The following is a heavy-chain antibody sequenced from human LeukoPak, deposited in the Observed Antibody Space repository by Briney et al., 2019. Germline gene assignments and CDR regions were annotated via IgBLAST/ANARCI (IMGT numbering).Heavy chain of an antibody. CDR2: IMPIFDTA. J-gene: IGHJ4*02. Sequence: SVKVSCKASGGTFSNYAISWVRQAPGQGLEWMGGIMPIFDTADYAQKFQGRITITADESTSTVYMELSSLRSEDTAVYYCARDRRYYYGSGSHGFGYWGQGTLVTVSS. D-gene: IGHD3-10*01. CDR3: ARDRRYYYGSGSHGFGY. CDR1: GGTFSNYA. V-gene: IGHV1-69*01.